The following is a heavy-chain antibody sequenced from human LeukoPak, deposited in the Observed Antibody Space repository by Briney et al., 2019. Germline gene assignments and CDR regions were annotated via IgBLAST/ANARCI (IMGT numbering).Heavy chain of an antibody. CDR2: ISRNGGNT. V-gene: IGHV3-64*02. J-gene: IGHJ4*02. CDR3: ARQAAGVVY. Sequence: GGSLRLSCAASGFTFSSYAMHWVRQAPGKGLEYVSGISRNGGNTCYADSVKGRFTISRDNSKNTLYLQMGGLRAEDMAVYYCARQAAGVVYWGQGTLVTVSS. CDR1: GFTFSSYA. D-gene: IGHD6-13*01.